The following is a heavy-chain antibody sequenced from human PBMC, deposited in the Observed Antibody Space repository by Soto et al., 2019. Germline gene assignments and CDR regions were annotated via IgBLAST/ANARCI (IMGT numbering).Heavy chain of an antibody. CDR1: GFSLNTYG. J-gene: IGHJ4*02. CDR2: IWHDGSNK. D-gene: IGHD5-12*01. Sequence: QVLLVESGGGVVQPGRSLRLSCVASGFSLNTYGMHWVRQPPGKGLEWVAGIWHDGSNKYYADSVQGRVTISRDNSKNTLYLQVNSLRAEDTAEYFCAREGYSGYFFDYWGQGTLVSVSS. V-gene: IGHV3-33*01. CDR3: AREGYSGYFFDY.